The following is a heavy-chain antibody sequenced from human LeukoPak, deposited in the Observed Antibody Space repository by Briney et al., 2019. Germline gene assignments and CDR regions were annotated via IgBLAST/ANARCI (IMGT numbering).Heavy chain of an antibody. CDR1: GGSISSYY. D-gene: IGHD7-27*01. Sequence: SETLSLTCTVSGGSISSYYWSWIRQPPGKGLEWIGYIYYSGSTNYNPSLKSRVTISVDTSKNQFSLKLSSVTAADTAVYYCARDNNWGIFGYCGQGTLVTVSS. CDR2: IYYSGST. CDR3: ARDNNWGIFGY. V-gene: IGHV4-59*01. J-gene: IGHJ4*02.